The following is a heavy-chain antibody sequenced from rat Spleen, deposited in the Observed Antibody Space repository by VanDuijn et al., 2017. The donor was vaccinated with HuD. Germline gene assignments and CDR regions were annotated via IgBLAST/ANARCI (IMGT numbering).Heavy chain of an antibody. J-gene: IGHJ2*01. CDR1: GFTFSDYY. V-gene: IGHV5-25*01. CDR3: TRMSGNYFDY. D-gene: IGHD1-1*01. Sequence: EVQLVESGGGLVQPGRSLKLSCAASGFTFSDYYMAWVRQAPTKGLEWVATISNGGGNTYYRNSVKGRFTISRDNAKRTLYLQMNSLRYEDTATYYCTRMSGNYFDYWGQGVMVTVSS. CDR2: ISNGGGNT.